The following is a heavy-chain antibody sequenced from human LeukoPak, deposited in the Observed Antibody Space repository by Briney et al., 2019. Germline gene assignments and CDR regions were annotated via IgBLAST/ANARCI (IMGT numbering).Heavy chain of an antibody. CDR3: ARRELRFDP. CDR2: IYYSGST. J-gene: IGHJ5*02. V-gene: IGHV4-39*01. CDR1: GGSISSSSYY. Sequence: PSETLSLTCTVSGGSISSSSYYWGWIRQPPGKGLEWLGSIYYSGSTYYNPSLKSRVTISVDTSKNQFSLKLSSVTAADTAVYYCARRELRFDPWGQGTLVTVSS. D-gene: IGHD1-7*01.